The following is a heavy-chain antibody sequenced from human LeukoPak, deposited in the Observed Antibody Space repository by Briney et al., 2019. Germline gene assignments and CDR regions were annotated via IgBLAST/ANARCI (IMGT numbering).Heavy chain of an antibody. CDR3: ARRHSSSSPYYFDY. CDR1: GGSIRGYY. J-gene: IGHJ4*02. D-gene: IGHD2-2*01. Sequence: PSETLSLTCTVSGGSIRGYYWSWIRQPPGKGLEWIGYIYYSGSTNYNPSLKSRVTISVDMSKNQFSLDLNSVTAADTAVYYCARRHSSSSPYYFDYWGQGTLVTVSS. V-gene: IGHV4-59*08. CDR2: IYYSGST.